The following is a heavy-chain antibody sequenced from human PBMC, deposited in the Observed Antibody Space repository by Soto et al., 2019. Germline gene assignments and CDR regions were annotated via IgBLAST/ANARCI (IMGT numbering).Heavy chain of an antibody. J-gene: IGHJ6*02. V-gene: IGHV5-51*01. Sequence: PGESLKISCKGSGYNFPGYWIAWVRQMPGKGLEWMGIIYPGDSETRYSPSFQGQVTISADKSINTAYLQWSSLKASDTAMYYCAIDSSTNDMDVWGQGTTVPVSS. CDR3: AIDSSTNDMDV. CDR2: IYPGDSET. D-gene: IGHD2-2*01. CDR1: GYNFPGYW.